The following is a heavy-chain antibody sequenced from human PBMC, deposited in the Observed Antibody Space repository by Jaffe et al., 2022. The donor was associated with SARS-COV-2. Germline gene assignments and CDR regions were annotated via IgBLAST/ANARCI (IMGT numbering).Heavy chain of an antibody. CDR2: IYYSGST. D-gene: IGHD4-17*01. CDR3: ARHSDYGVGDAFDI. Sequence: QVQLQESGPGLVKPSETLSLTCTVSGGSISSYYWSWIRQPPGKGLEWIGYIYYSGSTNYNPSLKSRVTISVDTSKNQFSLKLSSVTAADTAVYYCARHSDYGVGDAFDIWGQGTMVTVSS. J-gene: IGHJ3*02. CDR1: GGSISSYY. V-gene: IGHV4-59*08.